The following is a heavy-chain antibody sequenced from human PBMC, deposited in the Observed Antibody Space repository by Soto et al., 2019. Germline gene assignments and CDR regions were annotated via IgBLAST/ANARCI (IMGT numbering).Heavy chain of an antibody. CDR2: IIPIFGTA. CDR1: GGTFSSYA. J-gene: IGHJ6*02. V-gene: IGHV1-69*01. CDR3: ASTIVVVVAATPYYYYGMDV. D-gene: IGHD2-15*01. Sequence: QVQLVQSGAEVKKPGSSVKVSCKASGGTFSSYAISWVRQAPGQGLEWMGGIIPIFGTANYAQKFQGRVTITADESTSTAYMELSSMRSEDTAVYYCASTIVVVVAATPYYYYGMDVWGQGTPVTVSS.